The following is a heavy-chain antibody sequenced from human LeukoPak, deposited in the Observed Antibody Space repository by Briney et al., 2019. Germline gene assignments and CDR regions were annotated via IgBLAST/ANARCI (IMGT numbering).Heavy chain of an antibody. CDR2: IYPGDSVT. D-gene: IGHD6-13*01. CDR1: GYIFTNYW. CDR3: ARQDDVAAGSDY. V-gene: IGHV5-51*01. J-gene: IGHJ4*02. Sequence: GESLKISCKASGYIFTNYWIGWVRQMPGKGLEWMGIIYPGDSVTRYSPSFQGQVTISADKSISTAYLQWSSLKASDTAMYYCARQDDVAAGSDYWGQGTLVTVSS.